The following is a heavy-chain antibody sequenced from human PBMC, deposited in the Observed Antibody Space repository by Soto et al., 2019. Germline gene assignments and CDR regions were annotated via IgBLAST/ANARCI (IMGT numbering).Heavy chain of an antibody. J-gene: IGHJ4*02. CDR2: IIPIFGTA. D-gene: IGHD4-17*01. V-gene: IGHV1-69*13. Sequence: GASVKVSCKASGGTFSSYAISWVRQAPGQGLEWMGGIIPIFGTANYAQKFQGRVTITADESTSTAYMELSSLRSEDTAVYYCASAFPFYGDYDILGTDYWGQGTLVTVSS. CDR3: ASAFPFYGDYDILGTDY. CDR1: GGTFSSYA.